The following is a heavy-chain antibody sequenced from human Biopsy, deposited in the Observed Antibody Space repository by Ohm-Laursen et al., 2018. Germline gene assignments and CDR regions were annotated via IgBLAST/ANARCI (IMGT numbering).Heavy chain of an antibody. Sequence: SVKVSCKASGYTFTGYYMHWVRQAPGQGLEWMGGIIPIFGTANYAQKFQGRVTITADESTSTAYMELSSLRSEDTAVYYCARGKRFLECFDIGGQGTMVTASS. CDR2: IIPIFGTA. V-gene: IGHV1-69*13. J-gene: IGHJ3*02. D-gene: IGHD3-3*01. CDR3: ARGKRFLECFDI. CDR1: GYTFTGYY.